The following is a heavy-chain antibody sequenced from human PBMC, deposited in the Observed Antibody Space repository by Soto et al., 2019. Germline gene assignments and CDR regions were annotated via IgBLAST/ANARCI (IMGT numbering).Heavy chain of an antibody. V-gene: IGHV4-39*01. D-gene: IGHD3-3*01. CDR2: IYYSGST. Sequence: SETLSLTCTVSGGSISSSSYYWGWIRQPPGKGLEWIGSIYYSGSTYYNPSLKSRVTISVDTSKNQFSLKLSSVTAADTAVYYCASPKYDFWSGYYFAYWGQGTLVTVSS. CDR1: GGSISSSSYY. J-gene: IGHJ4*02. CDR3: ASPKYDFWSGYYFAY.